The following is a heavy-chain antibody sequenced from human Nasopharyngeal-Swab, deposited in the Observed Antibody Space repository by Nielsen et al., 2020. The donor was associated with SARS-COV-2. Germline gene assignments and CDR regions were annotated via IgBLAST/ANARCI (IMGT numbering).Heavy chain of an antibody. CDR3: ARAVNFGDGYIGY. J-gene: IGHJ4*02. CDR1: GFTFSSYS. D-gene: IGHD5-24*01. CDR2: ISSSSSYI. V-gene: IGHV3-21*01. Sequence: GGSLRLSCAASGFTFSSYSMNWVRQAPGKGLEWVSSISSSSSYIYYAGSVKGRFTISRDNAKNSLYLQMNSLRAEDTAVYYCARAVNFGDGYIGYWGQGTLVTVSS.